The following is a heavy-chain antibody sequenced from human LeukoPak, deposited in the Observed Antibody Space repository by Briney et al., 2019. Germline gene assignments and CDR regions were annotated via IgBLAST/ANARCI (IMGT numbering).Heavy chain of an antibody. CDR1: GYTFTSYY. J-gene: IGHJ4*02. Sequence: ASVKVSCKASGYTFTSYYMHWVRQAPGQGLEWMGIINPSGGSTNYAQKFQGRVTMTRDMSTSTGYMELSRLRSEDPAVYYCARDQGIPAAGQFDYWGQGTLVTVSS. CDR3: ARDQGIPAAGQFDY. CDR2: INPSGGST. V-gene: IGHV1-46*01. D-gene: IGHD6-13*01.